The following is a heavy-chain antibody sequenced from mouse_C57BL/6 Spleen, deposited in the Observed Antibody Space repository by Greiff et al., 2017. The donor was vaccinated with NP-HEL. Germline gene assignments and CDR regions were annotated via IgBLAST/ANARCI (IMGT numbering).Heavy chain of an antibody. Sequence: EVQVVESGGGLVKPGGSLKLFCAASGFTFSSYAMSWVRQTPEKRLEWVATISDGGSYTYYPDNVKGRFTISRDNAKNNLYLQMSHLKSEDTAMYYCASSPYYYGSSVYAMDYWGQGTSVTVSS. D-gene: IGHD1-1*01. V-gene: IGHV5-4*01. CDR1: GFTFSSYA. J-gene: IGHJ4*01. CDR2: ISDGGSYT. CDR3: ASSPYYYGSSVYAMDY.